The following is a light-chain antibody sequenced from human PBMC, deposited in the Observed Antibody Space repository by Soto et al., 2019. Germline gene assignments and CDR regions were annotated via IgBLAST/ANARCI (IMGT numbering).Light chain of an antibody. Sequence: QSALTQPPSASGSPGQSVTISCTGTSSDIGGSNFVSWFQHHPGKAPTLFIFEVYKRPSGVPDRFSGSKSGNTASLIVSGRKAEDEVEYDCSSYAGSGSNKYVIFGGGTKLTVL. V-gene: IGLV2-8*01. CDR1: SSDIGGSNF. CDR3: SSYAGSGSNKYVI. J-gene: IGLJ2*01. CDR2: EVY.